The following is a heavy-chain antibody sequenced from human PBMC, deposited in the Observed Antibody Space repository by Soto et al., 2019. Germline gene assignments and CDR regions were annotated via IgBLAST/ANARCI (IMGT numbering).Heavy chain of an antibody. CDR2: IIPILGIA. V-gene: IGHV1-69*02. D-gene: IGHD2-15*01. CDR3: ARGYCSGGSCSWYFDL. Sequence: QVQLVQSGAEVKKPGSSVKVSCEASGGTFSSYTISWVRQAPGQGLEWMGRIIPILGIANYAQKFQGRVTITADKSTSTAYMELSSLRSEDTAVYYCARGYCSGGSCSWYFDLWGRGTLVTVSS. CDR1: GGTFSSYT. J-gene: IGHJ2*01.